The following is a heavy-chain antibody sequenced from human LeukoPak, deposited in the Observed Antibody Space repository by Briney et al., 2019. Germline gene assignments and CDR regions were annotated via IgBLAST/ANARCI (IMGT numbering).Heavy chain of an antibody. D-gene: IGHD6-13*01. V-gene: IGHV3-48*01. CDR1: GFTFSSYS. J-gene: IGHJ4*02. CDR2: ISSSSSTI. CDR3: ARTVAAAGTVFDY. Sequence: PGGSLRLSCAASGFTFSSYSMNWVRQAPGKGLEWVSYISSSSSTIYYADSVKGRFTISRGNAKNSLYLQMNSLRAEDTAVYYCARTVAAAGTVFDYWGQGTLVTVSS.